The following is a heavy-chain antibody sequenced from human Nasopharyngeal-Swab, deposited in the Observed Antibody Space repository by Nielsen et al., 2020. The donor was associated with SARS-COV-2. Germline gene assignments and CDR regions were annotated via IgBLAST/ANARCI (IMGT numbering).Heavy chain of an antibody. CDR3: VRGWRSNSFDY. D-gene: IGHD2/OR15-2a*01. CDR2: IGTSSTPI. V-gene: IGHV3-48*01. Sequence: GASLKISCAASGFTLSTYSMDWVRQVPGKGLEWVAHIGTSSTPIYYADSVRGRFSISRDNAKNSLFLLMSTLRGEDTAVYYCVRGWRSNSFDYWGQGARVTVSA. J-gene: IGHJ4*01. CDR1: GFTLSTYS.